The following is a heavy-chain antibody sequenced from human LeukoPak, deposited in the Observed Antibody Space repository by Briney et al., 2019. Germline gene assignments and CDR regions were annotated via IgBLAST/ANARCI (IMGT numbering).Heavy chain of an antibody. D-gene: IGHD3-3*01. Sequence: ASVKVSCKASGGTFSSYAISWVRQAPGQGLEWMGGIIPIFGTANYAQKFQGRVTITADESTSTAYMELSSLRSEDTAVYYCARDDFWSGYYGDQDYYYGVDVWGQGTTVTVSS. CDR1: GGTFSSYA. CDR3: ARDDFWSGYYGDQDYYYGVDV. V-gene: IGHV1-69*13. J-gene: IGHJ6*02. CDR2: IIPIFGTA.